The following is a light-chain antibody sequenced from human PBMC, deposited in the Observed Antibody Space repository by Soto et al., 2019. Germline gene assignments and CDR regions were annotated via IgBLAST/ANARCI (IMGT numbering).Light chain of an antibody. CDR1: QSISSSK. V-gene: IGKV3-20*01. Sequence: EIVMTQSPATLSVSPGESATLSCRASQSISSSKLAWYQQNPGQAPRLLMYGASNRATGIPARFSGSGSGTDFTLTISRLEPEDFAVYYCQQYGSSPRTFGQGTKVDI. CDR3: QQYGSSPRT. J-gene: IGKJ1*01. CDR2: GAS.